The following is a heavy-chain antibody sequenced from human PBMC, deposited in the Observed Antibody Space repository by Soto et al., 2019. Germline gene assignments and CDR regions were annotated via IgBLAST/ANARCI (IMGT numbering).Heavy chain of an antibody. CDR2: ISDTGST. D-gene: IGHD2-8*01. CDR3: ARRNGIDY. Sequence: SETLSLTCTVSGASITNFFWSWIRQAPGKGLEWIGYISDTGSTNYSPSLKSRVIISVDTSKNQFSLNLISVTAADTAVYYCARRNGIDYWGQGTLVTVSS. CDR1: GASITNFF. V-gene: IGHV4-59*08. J-gene: IGHJ4*02.